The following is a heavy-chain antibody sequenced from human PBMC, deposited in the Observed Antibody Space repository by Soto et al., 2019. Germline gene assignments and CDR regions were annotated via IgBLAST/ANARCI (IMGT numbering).Heavy chain of an antibody. CDR2: IVPIFGTA. V-gene: IGHV1-69*13. J-gene: IGHJ5*02. D-gene: IGHD3-9*01. CDR1: GGTFSSYA. Sequence: SVKVSCKASGGTFSSYAISWVRQAPGQGLEWMGGIVPIFGTANYAQKFQGRVTITADESTSTAYMELSSLRSEDTAVYYCARSSYDILTGSHGESWFDPWGQGTLVTVSS. CDR3: ARSSYDILTGSHGESWFDP.